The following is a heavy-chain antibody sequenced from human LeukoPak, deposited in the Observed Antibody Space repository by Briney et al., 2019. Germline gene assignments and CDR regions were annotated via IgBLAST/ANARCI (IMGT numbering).Heavy chain of an antibody. CDR2: IYHSGST. D-gene: IGHD3-22*01. CDR1: GGSISSSNW. CDR3: ARGGRPMDYSDSSGSQFDY. V-gene: IGHV4-4*02. Sequence: SGTLSLTCAVSGGSISSSNWWSWVRPPPGKGLEWIGEIYHSGSTNYNPSLKSRVTISVDKSKNQFSLKLSSVTAADTAVYYCARGGRPMDYSDSSGSQFDYWGQGTLVTVSS. J-gene: IGHJ4*02.